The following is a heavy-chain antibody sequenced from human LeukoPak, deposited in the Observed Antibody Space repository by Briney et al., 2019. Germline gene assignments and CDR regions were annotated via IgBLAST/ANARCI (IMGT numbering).Heavy chain of an antibody. CDR3: ARSVATIFGVVIKRRYFDY. CDR2: IYYSGST. J-gene: IGHJ4*02. CDR1: GGSISSYY. V-gene: IGHV4-59*12. D-gene: IGHD3-3*01. Sequence: SETLSLTCTVSGGSISSYYWSWIRQPPGKGLEWIGYIYYSGSTNYNPSLKSRVTISVDTSKNQFSLKLSSVTAADTAVYYCARSVATIFGVVIKRRYFDYWGQGTLVTVSS.